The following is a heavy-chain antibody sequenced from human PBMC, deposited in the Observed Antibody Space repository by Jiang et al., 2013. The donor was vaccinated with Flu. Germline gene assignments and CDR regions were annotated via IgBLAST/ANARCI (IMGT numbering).Heavy chain of an antibody. V-gene: IGHV1-8*01. CDR3: ARTPIYDFWSGLIYFDY. J-gene: IGHJ4*02. CDR1: GYTFTSYD. Sequence: FGAEVKKPGASVKVSCKASGYTFTSYDINWVRQATGQGLEWMGWMNPNSGNTGYAQKFQGRVTMTRNTSISTAYMELSSLRSEDTAVYYCARTPIYDFWSGLIYFDYWGQGTLVTVSS. CDR2: MNPNSGNT. D-gene: IGHD3-3*01.